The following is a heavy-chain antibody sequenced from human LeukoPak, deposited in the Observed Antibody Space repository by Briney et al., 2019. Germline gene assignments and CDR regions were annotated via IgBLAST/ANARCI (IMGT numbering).Heavy chain of an antibody. Sequence: GASVKVSCKASGYTFTGYYMHWVRQAPGQGLEWMGWINPNSGGTNYAQKFQGRVTMTRDTSISTAYMELSRLRSDDTAVYYCARAKSGYCSSTSCHIQGGYYYYYYYMDVWGKGTTVTISS. CDR1: GYTFTGYY. J-gene: IGHJ6*03. V-gene: IGHV1-2*02. CDR3: ARAKSGYCSSTSCHIQGGYYYYYYYMDV. CDR2: INPNSGGT. D-gene: IGHD2-2*02.